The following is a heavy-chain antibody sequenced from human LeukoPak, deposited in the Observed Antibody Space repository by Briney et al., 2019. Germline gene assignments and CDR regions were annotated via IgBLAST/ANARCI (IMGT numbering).Heavy chain of an antibody. J-gene: IGHJ6*03. CDR2: IYTSGTT. Sequence: PSETLSLTCTVSGGSISGYYWSWIRQPAGKGLEWIGRIYTSGTTHDNPSLKSRVTMSVDTSKNQFSLKLSSVTAADTAVYYCRGNDFWSGSPYYMDVWGKGTTVTVSS. CDR3: RGNDFWSGSPYYMDV. CDR1: GGSISGYY. D-gene: IGHD3-3*01. V-gene: IGHV4-4*07.